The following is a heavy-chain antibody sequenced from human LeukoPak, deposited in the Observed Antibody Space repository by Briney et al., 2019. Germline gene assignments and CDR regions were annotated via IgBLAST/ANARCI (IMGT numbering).Heavy chain of an antibody. D-gene: IGHD3-10*01. CDR3: ARGDSGSAHLDS. V-gene: IGHV4-59*11. J-gene: IGHJ4*02. CDR1: GGPIRRHY. Sequence: SDTLSLLCTVSGGPIRRHYWIWIRQPPGEGLEWIGYIYSTASTNSNPSLKSRVTISVDTSKNQFSLKLTSMTSADPAFYYCARGDSGSAHLDSWGQGTLLTVSS. CDR2: IYSTAST.